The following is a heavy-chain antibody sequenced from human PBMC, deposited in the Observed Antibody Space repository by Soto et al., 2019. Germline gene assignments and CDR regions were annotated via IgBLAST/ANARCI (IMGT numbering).Heavy chain of an antibody. CDR1: GGSISSYY. Sequence: PSETLSLTCTVSGGSISSYYWSWIRQPPGEGLEWIGYIYYSGSTNYNPSLKSRVTISVDTSKNQFSLKLSSVTAADTAVYYCARAQGDSSGYFGPLAYYYYGMDVWGQGTTVTVSS. CDR2: IYYSGST. CDR3: ARAQGDSSGYFGPLAYYYYGMDV. D-gene: IGHD3-22*01. V-gene: IGHV4-59*01. J-gene: IGHJ6*02.